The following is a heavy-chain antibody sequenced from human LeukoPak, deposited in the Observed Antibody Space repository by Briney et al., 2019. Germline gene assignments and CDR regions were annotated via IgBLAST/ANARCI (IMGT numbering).Heavy chain of an antibody. CDR2: INHSGST. CDR3: ARERVNGFWSGSDAFDI. V-gene: IGHV4-34*01. D-gene: IGHD3-3*01. Sequence: KPSETLSLTCAVYGGSLSGYYWSWIRQPPGKGLEWIGEINHSGSTNYNPSLKSRVTISVDTSKNQFSLKLSSVTAADTAVYYCARERVNGFWSGSDAFDIWGQGTMVTVSS. J-gene: IGHJ3*02. CDR1: GGSLSGYY.